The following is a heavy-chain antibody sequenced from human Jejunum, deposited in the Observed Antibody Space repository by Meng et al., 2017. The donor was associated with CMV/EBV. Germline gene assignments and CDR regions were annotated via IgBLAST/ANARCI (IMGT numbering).Heavy chain of an antibody. CDR3: ARDLRFLGRCYGMDV. CDR2: INPDSGGT. Sequence: YNHTGHYIHWVRQAPGPGLEWRGGINPDSGGTNYAQKFPGRVTMTWDTSINTAYMELGRLTSDDTAVYYCARDLRFLGRCYGMDVWGQGTKVTVSS. V-gene: IGHV1-2*02. D-gene: IGHD3-3*01. J-gene: IGHJ6*02. CDR1: YNHTGHY.